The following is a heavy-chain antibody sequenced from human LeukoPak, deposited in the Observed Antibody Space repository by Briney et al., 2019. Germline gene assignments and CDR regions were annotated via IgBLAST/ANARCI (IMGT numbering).Heavy chain of an antibody. D-gene: IGHD3-22*01. CDR2: INPSGRST. CDR3: ARGRNYYDSSDYYEGDAFDI. CDR1: GYTFTGYY. Sequence: ASVKVSCKASGYTFTGYYMHWVRQAPGQGLEWVGIINPSGRSTTYVQQFQGRVTMTRDMSTSTVYMELSRLRSEDTAVYYCARGRNYYDSSDYYEGDAFDIWGQGTVVTVSS. J-gene: IGHJ3*02. V-gene: IGHV1-46*01.